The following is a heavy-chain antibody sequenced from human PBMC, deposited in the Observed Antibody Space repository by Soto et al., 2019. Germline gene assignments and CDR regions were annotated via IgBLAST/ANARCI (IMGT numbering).Heavy chain of an antibody. CDR1: GGSISSYY. CDR2: IYYSGST. CDR3: ARDSFDFWSGRYFDY. J-gene: IGHJ4*02. D-gene: IGHD3-3*01. V-gene: IGHV4-59*01. Sequence: PSETLSLTCTVSGGSISSYYWSWIRQPPGKGLEWIGYIYYSGSTNYNPSLKGRVTISVDTSKNQFSLKLSSVTAADTAVYYCARDSFDFWSGRYFDYWGQGTLVTVSS.